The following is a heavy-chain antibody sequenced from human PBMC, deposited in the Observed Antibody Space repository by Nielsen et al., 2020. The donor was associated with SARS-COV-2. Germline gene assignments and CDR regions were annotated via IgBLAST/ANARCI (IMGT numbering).Heavy chain of an antibody. J-gene: IGHJ6*02. CDR3: VKWVELDFGYYYYGMDV. CDR2: INEDGSVV. Sequence: GESLKISCAASGLIFSSSWMVWVRQAPGKGLEWVANINEDGSVVNYVDSVKVRFTISRDNSRNTLYLQMNSLRVEDTAVYYCVKWVELDFGYYYYGMDVWGQGTTVTVSS. CDR1: GLIFSSSW. V-gene: IGHV3-7*02. D-gene: IGHD1-26*01.